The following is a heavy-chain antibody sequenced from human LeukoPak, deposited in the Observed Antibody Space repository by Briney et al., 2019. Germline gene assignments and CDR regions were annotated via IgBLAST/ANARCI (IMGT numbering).Heavy chain of an antibody. CDR2: INHSGST. D-gene: IGHD3-3*01. CDR1: GGSFSGYY. V-gene: IGHV4-34*01. Sequence: SETLSLTCAVYGGSFSGYYWSWIRQPPGKGLEWIGEINHSGSTNYNPSLKSRVTISVDTSKNQFSLKLSSVTAADTAVYYCASLSYDFWSGYADYWGQGTLVTVSS. CDR3: ASLSYDFWSGYADY. J-gene: IGHJ4*02.